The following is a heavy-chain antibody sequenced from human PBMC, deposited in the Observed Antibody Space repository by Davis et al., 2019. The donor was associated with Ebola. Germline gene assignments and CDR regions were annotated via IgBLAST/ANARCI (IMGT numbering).Heavy chain of an antibody. CDR1: GYTFTGYY. Sequence: AASVKVSCKASGYTFTGYYMHWVRQAPGQGLEWMGRINPNSGGTNYAQKFQGRVTMTRDTSISTAYMELSSLRSEDTAVYYCARTGYCTNGVCYTHYYYYGMDVWGQGTTVTVSS. CDR2: INPNSGGT. V-gene: IGHV1-2*06. CDR3: ARTGYCTNGVCYTHYYYYGMDV. D-gene: IGHD2-8*01. J-gene: IGHJ6*02.